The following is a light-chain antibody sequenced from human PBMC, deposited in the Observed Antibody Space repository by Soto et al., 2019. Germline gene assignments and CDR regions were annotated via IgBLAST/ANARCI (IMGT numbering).Light chain of an antibody. J-gene: IGKJ1*01. CDR2: KAS. V-gene: IGKV1-5*03. CDR1: QSISSW. Sequence: DIQMTQSPSTLSASVGDRVTITCRASQSISSWLAWYQQKPGKAPKLLIYKASSLESGVPSRFSGSRSGTEFTLTISSLQPDDFATYYCQQYNSYPWTFGQGTKV. CDR3: QQYNSYPWT.